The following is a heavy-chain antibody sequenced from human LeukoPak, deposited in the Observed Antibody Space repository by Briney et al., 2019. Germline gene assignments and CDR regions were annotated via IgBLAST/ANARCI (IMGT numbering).Heavy chain of an antibody. CDR3: AKGRYDSSGFNWAA. D-gene: IGHD3-22*01. CDR1: GFTFSSYA. V-gene: IGHV3-30-3*01. CDR2: ISYGGSNK. Sequence: PGGSLRLSCAASGFTFSSYAMHWVRQAPGKGLEWVAVISYGGSNKYYADSVKGRFTISRDNSKNTLYLQMNSLRAEDTAVYYCAKGRYDSSGFNWAAWGQGTLVTVSS. J-gene: IGHJ4*02.